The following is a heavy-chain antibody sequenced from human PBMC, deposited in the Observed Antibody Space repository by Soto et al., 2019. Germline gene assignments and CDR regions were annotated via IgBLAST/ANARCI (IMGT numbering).Heavy chain of an antibody. J-gene: IGHJ6*02. CDR1: GFIFNMHG. CDR3: GTYSGYDSDYYGMDV. CDR2: INSNGSST. V-gene: IGHV3-74*01. Sequence: GGSLRLSCAASGFIFNMHGMSWVRQAPGKGLEWVSGINSNGSSTSYADSVKGRFTISRDNAKNTLYLQMNSLRAEDTAVYYCGTYSGYDSDYYGMDVWGQGTTVTVSS. D-gene: IGHD5-12*01.